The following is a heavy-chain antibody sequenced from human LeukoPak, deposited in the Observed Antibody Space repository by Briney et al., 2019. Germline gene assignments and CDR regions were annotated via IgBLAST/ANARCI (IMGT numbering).Heavy chain of an antibody. CDR2: MSSSSSSSYK. D-gene: IGHD3-10*01. J-gene: IGHJ3*02. CDR1: GFSLSAYS. CDR3: ARGGVDGSGSYSSAFDI. V-gene: IGHV3-21*01. Sequence: GESLTLSCTASGFSLSAYSMNWVRQAPGKGLEWVSTMSSSSSSSYKYYADSLKGRLTVSRDNAKNSLYLQMNSLRAEDTAVYYCARGGVDGSGSYSSAFDIWGQGTMVTVSS.